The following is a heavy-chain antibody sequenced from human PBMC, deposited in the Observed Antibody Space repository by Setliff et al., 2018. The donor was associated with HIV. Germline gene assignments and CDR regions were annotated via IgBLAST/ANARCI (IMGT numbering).Heavy chain of an antibody. CDR1: GFTFRSYW. CDR2: IKDDGRDK. V-gene: IGHV3-7*05. Sequence: GGSLRLSCVASGFTFRSYWMSWVRQAPGKRPEWVANIKDDGRDKFYLDSVKGRFTISRDNAKNSLYLQMNSLRAEDAAVYYCAREVWSEDDNWGQGTLVTVSS. CDR3: AREVWSEDDN. J-gene: IGHJ4*02. D-gene: IGHD3-10*01.